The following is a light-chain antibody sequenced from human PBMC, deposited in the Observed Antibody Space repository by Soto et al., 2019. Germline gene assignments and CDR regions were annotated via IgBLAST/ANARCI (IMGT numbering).Light chain of an antibody. Sequence: ILIMRSPSTLSVAPGERVTFSCGASQGVSRKLAWYQHKPGQAPRLLISGASTGATGIPARFSGSGSGTEFTLTISSLEHEDSAVYYCQQRNIWPPVTSGQGTRVEIK. CDR2: GAS. CDR3: QQRNIWPPVT. V-gene: IGKV3-15*01. CDR1: QGVSRK. J-gene: IGKJ5*01.